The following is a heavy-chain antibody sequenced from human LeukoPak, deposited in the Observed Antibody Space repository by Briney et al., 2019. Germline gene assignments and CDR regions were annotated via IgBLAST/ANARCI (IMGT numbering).Heavy chain of an antibody. CDR2: IYYSGRT. D-gene: IGHD1-1*01. J-gene: IGHJ4*02. CDR1: GGSISSGDYY. V-gene: IGHV4-30-4*08. Sequence: SQTLSLTCTVSGGSISSGDYYWSWIRQPPGKGLEWIGYIYYSGRTYYNPSLKSRVTISVDTSKNQFSLKLSSVTAADTAVYYCAREGATGTTGYFDYWGQGTLVTVSS. CDR3: AREGATGTTGYFDY.